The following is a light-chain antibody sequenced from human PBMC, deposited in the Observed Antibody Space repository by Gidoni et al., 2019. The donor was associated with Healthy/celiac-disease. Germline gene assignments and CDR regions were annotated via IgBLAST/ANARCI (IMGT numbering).Light chain of an antibody. Sequence: VLYSSNNKNYLAWYQQKPGQPPKLLIYWASTRESGVPDRFSGSGSGTDFTLTISSLQAEDVAVYYCQQYYSTPLTFGGGTKVEIK. J-gene: IGKJ4*01. CDR3: QQYYSTPLT. CDR1: VLYSSNNKNY. V-gene: IGKV4-1*01. CDR2: WAS.